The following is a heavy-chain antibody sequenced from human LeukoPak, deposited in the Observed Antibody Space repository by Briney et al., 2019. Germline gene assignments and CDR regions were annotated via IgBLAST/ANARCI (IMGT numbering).Heavy chain of an antibody. J-gene: IGHJ6*03. D-gene: IGHD2-21*02. CDR3: ARVVTEFYYYYYMDV. Sequence: GGSLRLSCAASGFTFSSYAMSWVRQAPGKGLEWVSAISGSGGSTYYADSVKGRFTISRDNAKNSLYLQMNSLRAEDTAVYYCARVVTEFYYYYYMDVWGKGTTVTVSS. V-gene: IGHV3-23*01. CDR1: GFTFSSYA. CDR2: ISGSGGST.